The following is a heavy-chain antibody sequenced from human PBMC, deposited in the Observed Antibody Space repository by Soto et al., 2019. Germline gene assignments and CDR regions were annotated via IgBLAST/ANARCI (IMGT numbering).Heavy chain of an antibody. CDR2: INAGNGNT. CDR1: GYTFTSYA. CDR3: ARSRSGSYPAGDY. D-gene: IGHD1-26*01. V-gene: IGHV1-3*01. J-gene: IGHJ4*02. Sequence: ASVKVSCKASGYTFTSYAMHWVRQAPGQRLEWMGWINAGNGNTKYSQKFQGRVTITRDASASTAYMELSSLRSEDTAVYYCARSRSGSYPAGDYWGQGTLVTVSS.